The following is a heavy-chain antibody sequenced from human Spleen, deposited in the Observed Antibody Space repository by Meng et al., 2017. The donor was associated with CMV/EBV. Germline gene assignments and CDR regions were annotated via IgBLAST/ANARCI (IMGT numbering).Heavy chain of an antibody. J-gene: IGHJ3*01. CDR3: ARHCSSSGCHSEYDALDV. CDR2: ISPYNINT. D-gene: IGHD2-2*02. V-gene: IGHV1-18*04. Sequence: ASVKVSCKASGGSFGSYTFSWVRQAPGHGLEWMGWISPYNINTNHGQNLQDRVTLDTDPSTSTAYMELRSLRSDDTAIYYCARHCSSSGCHSEYDALDVWGQGTLVTVSS. CDR1: GGSFGSYT.